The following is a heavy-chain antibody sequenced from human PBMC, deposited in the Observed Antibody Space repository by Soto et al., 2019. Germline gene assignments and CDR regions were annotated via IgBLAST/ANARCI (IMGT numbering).Heavy chain of an antibody. CDR2: MNPNSGNT. CDR3: GRNGGYYGMDV. CDR1: RNRINSSD. V-gene: IGHV1-8*01. Sequence: APVYVNCEASRNRINSSDSNSRRQATGVGLEWMVWMNPNSGNTGYAQKFQGRVTMTRNTSISTAYMELSSLRSEDTAVYYCGRNGGYYGMDVWGQGTTVTVSS. D-gene: IGHD2-8*01. J-gene: IGHJ6*02.